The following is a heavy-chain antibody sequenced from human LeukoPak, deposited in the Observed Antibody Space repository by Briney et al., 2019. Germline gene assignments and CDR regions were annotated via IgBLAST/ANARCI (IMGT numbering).Heavy chain of an antibody. J-gene: IGHJ2*01. Sequence: SETLSLTCTVSGGSISSYYWSWIRQPPGQGLEYIGYIYYSGNTNSNPSLNSRVTISVDTSKNQFSLKLSSVTAADTAVYYCARRGSGASLEYYFDLWGRGTLVTVSS. CDR1: GGSISSYY. D-gene: IGHD1-14*01. V-gene: IGHV4-59*08. CDR2: IYYSGNT. CDR3: ARRGSGASLEYYFDL.